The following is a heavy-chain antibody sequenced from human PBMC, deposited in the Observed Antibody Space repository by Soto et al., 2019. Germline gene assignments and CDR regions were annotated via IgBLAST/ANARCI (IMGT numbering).Heavy chain of an antibody. Sequence: DVQLLESGGGLVQPEGSLRLSCAAAGVTFSSYAMGWGRQGPGKGVEWVAVVSIGGSTHYADSVRGRFTISRDNSKNTLSLQMNSLTAEDTAVYFCAKRRGAGGHFDYWGQGALVTVSS. J-gene: IGHJ4*02. CDR3: AKRRGAGGHFDY. CDR2: VSIGGST. V-gene: IGHV3-23*01. CDR1: GVTFSSYA. D-gene: IGHD2-15*01.